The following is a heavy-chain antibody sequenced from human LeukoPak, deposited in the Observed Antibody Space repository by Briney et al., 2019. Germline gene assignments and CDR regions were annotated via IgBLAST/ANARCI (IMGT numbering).Heavy chain of an antibody. J-gene: IGHJ4*02. V-gene: IGHV1-8*01. Sequence: ASVKVSCKASGYTFTSYDINWVRQATGQGLEWMGWMNPNSGNTGYAQKFQGRVTMTRNTSISTAYMELSSLRSEDTAVYYCARAPTEMATMVGDYWGQGTLVTVSS. CDR2: MNPNSGNT. CDR1: GYTFTSYD. D-gene: IGHD5-24*01. CDR3: ARAPTEMATMVGDY.